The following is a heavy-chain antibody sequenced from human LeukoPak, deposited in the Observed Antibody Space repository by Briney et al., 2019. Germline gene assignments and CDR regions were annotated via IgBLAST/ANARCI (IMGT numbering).Heavy chain of an antibody. D-gene: IGHD2-2*01. Sequence: ASVKVSCKASGYTFTSYYMHWVRQAPGQGLEWMGIINPSGGSTSYAQKFQGRVTMTRDMSTSTVYMELSSLRSEDTAVYYCARVVVPAATDCWFDPWGQGTLVTVSS. CDR3: ARVVVPAATDCWFDP. V-gene: IGHV1-46*01. J-gene: IGHJ5*02. CDR2: INPSGGST. CDR1: GYTFTSYY.